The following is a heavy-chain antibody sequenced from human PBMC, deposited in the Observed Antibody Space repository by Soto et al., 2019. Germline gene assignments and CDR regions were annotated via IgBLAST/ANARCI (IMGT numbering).Heavy chain of an antibody. CDR2: IYHSGST. J-gene: IGHJ3*02. D-gene: IGHD3-22*01. CDR3: GTVPCGKGVKVSSGYWNASDI. V-gene: IGHV4-30-2*01. Sequence: SETLSPTCAVSGGSISSGGYSWSWIRQPPGKGLEGIGYIYHSGSTYYNPSLKSRVTISVDRSKNQFSLKLSSVTAADTAVYYCGTVPCGKGVKVSSGYWNASDIWGKGTRGTAS. CDR1: GGSISSGGYS.